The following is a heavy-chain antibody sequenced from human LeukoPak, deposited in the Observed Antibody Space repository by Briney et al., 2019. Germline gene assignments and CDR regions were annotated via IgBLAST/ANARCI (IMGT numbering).Heavy chain of an antibody. J-gene: IGHJ4*02. V-gene: IGHV3-33*01. CDR2: IWYDGSNK. CDR1: GFTFSSYG. D-gene: IGHD3-10*01. Sequence: GGSLRLSCAASGFTFSSYGMHWVCQVPGKGLEWVAVIWYDGSNKYYADSVKGRFTISRDNSKNTLYLQMNSLRAEDTAVYYCARGSGNYYNRLDYWGQGTLVTVSS. CDR3: ARGSGNYYNRLDY.